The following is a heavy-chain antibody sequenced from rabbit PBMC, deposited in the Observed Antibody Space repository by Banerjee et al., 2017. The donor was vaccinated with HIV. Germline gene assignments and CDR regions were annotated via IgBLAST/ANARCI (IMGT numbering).Heavy chain of an antibody. J-gene: IGHJ4*01. CDR1: GIDFNDYYF. Sequence: QEQLEESGGDLVKPGVSLTLTCTASGIDFNDYYFMYWVRQAPGKGLEWIGCIYTGSSKTYYASWAKGRFTISKTSSTTVTLQMTSLTAADTATYFCARGAWSSSSGYSWDLWGPGTLVTVS. V-gene: IGHV1S45*01. D-gene: IGHD1-1*01. CDR2: IYTGSSKT. CDR3: ARGAWSSSSGYSWDL.